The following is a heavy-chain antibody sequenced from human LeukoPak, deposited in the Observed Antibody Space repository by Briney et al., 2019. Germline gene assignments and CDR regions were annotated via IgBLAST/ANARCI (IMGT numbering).Heavy chain of an antibody. CDR3: AKDMYSSSRDAFDI. V-gene: IGHV3-9*01. CDR2: ISWNSGSI. CDR1: GFTVSSNY. J-gene: IGHJ3*02. Sequence: PGGSLRLSCAASGFTVSSNYLSWVRQAPGKGLEWVSGISWNSGSIGYADSVKGRFTISRDNAKNSLYLQMNSLRAEDTALYYCAKDMYSSSRDAFDIWGQGTMVTVSS. D-gene: IGHD6-13*01.